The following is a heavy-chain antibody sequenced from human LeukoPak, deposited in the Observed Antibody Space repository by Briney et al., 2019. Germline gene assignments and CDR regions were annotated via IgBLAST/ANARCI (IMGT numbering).Heavy chain of an antibody. CDR3: ARERQGPEY. CDR1: GFTFSSYA. V-gene: IGHV3-30-3*01. CDR2: ISYDGSNK. J-gene: IGHJ4*02. Sequence: GGSLRLSCAASGFTFSSYAMHWVCQAPGKGLEWVAVISYDGSNKYYADSVKGRFTISRDNAKNSLYLQMNSLRAEDTAVYYCARERQGPEYWGQGTLVTVSS.